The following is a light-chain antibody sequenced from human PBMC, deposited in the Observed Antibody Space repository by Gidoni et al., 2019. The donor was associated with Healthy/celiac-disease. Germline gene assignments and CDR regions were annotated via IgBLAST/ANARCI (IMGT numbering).Light chain of an antibody. CDR3: QQYGSSPYT. V-gene: IGKV3-20*01. J-gene: IGKJ2*01. CDR2: AAS. CDR1: HSGRSSY. Sequence: ESVLTHYPGTLSLSPGERATLSCRASHSGRSSYLAWYQQKPGQAPWLLIYAASSRATGIPDRFSGSGSGTDFTLTISRLEPEDVAVYYCQQYGSSPYTFGQGTKLEIK.